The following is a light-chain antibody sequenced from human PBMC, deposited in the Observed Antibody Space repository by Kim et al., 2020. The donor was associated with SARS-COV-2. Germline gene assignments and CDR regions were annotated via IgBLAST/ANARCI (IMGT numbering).Light chain of an antibody. CDR1: QSVSRSF. Sequence: LSPGEGATLSCRASQSVSRSFLAWYQQKPGQAPRLLIYAASRRATGIPDRFSGSGSGADFTLTISRLEPEDFAVYYCQQYGTSPYTFGQGTKLEI. CDR2: AAS. CDR3: QQYGTSPYT. V-gene: IGKV3-20*01. J-gene: IGKJ2*01.